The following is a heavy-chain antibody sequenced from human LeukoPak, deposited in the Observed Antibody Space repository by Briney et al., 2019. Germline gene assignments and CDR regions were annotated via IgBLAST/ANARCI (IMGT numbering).Heavy chain of an antibody. D-gene: IGHD3-10*01. CDR1: GFTVSSNY. Sequence: PGGSLRLSCAASGFTVSSNYMSWVRQAPGKGLEWVANIKQDGSEKYYVDSVKGRFTISRDNAKSSLYLQMNSLRAEDTAVYYCARDLGHYGAGSYYNYWGQGTLVTVSS. CDR3: ARDLGHYGAGSYYNY. CDR2: IKQDGSEK. V-gene: IGHV3-7*01. J-gene: IGHJ4*02.